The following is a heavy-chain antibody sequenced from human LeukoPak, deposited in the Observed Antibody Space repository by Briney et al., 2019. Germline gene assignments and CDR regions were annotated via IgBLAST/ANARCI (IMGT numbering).Heavy chain of an antibody. CDR1: GFTFSSYG. CDR2: IWYNTSNT. V-gene: IGHV3-33*01. CDR3: ARARAYYYDSSGYLY. J-gene: IGHJ4*02. D-gene: IGHD3-22*01. Sequence: GGALRLSCAASGFTFSSYGMHWVRQAPGRGLEGVAVIWYNTSNTYYADSVYGRFSISSDNSKNTLYLQMNSLRADDTAVYYCARARAYYYDSSGYLYWGPGTLVTVSS.